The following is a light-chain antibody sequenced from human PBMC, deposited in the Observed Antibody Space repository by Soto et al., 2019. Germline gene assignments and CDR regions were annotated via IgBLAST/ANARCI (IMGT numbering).Light chain of an antibody. CDR2: PDS. CDR1: KLGDKY. CDR3: QAWDSSTAYV. V-gene: IGLV3-1*01. Sequence: SYELTQPHSVSVSPGQTASITCTGDKLGDKYACWYQQKPGQSPVLVIYPDSKRPSGIPERFSGSNSGNTATLTVSGTQAMYEADYYCQAWDSSTAYVFGTGTKVTVL. J-gene: IGLJ1*01.